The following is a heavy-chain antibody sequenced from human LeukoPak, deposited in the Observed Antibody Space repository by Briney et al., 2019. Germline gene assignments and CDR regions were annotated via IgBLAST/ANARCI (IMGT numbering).Heavy chain of an antibody. CDR1: GFTFSSYW. Sequence: GGSLRLSCAASGFTFSSYWMSWVRQAPGKGLECVSGVSNSGGTTDYADSVKGRFTISRDNSKNTLYLQMNSLRAEDTAVYYCAKDLGVFGVGATLEYWGQGTLVTVSS. CDR2: VSNSGGTT. V-gene: IGHV3-23*01. D-gene: IGHD1-26*01. J-gene: IGHJ4*02. CDR3: AKDLGVFGVGATLEY.